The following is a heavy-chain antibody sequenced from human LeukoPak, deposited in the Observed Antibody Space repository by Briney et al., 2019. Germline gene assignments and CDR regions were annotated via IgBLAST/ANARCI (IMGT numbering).Heavy chain of an antibody. D-gene: IGHD4-17*01. Sequence: SETLSLTCTVSGGSISSYYWSWIRQPPGKGLEWIGYIYYSGSTNYNPSLKSRVTISVDTSKNQFSLKLSSVTAADTAVYYCATDSTVTTADAFDIWGQGTMVIVSS. CDR1: GGSISSYY. V-gene: IGHV4-59*08. CDR2: IYYSGST. J-gene: IGHJ3*02. CDR3: ATDSTVTTADAFDI.